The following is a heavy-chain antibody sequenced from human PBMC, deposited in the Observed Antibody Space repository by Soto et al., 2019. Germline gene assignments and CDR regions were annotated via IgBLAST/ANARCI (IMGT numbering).Heavy chain of an antibody. CDR3: AKDRSDAQTLSPFDP. CDR1: GFTFSSYA. J-gene: IGHJ5*02. Sequence: EVQLLESGGGLVQPGGSLRLSCAASGFTFSSYAMSWVRQAPGKGLEWVSAISGSGGSTYYADSVKGRFTISRDNSKNSLYLQMNSLRAEDTAVYYCAKDRSDAQTLSPFDPWGQGTLVTVSS. V-gene: IGHV3-23*01. CDR2: ISGSGGST.